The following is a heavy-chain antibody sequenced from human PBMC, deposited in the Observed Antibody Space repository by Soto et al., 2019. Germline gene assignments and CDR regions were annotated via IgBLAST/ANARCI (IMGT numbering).Heavy chain of an antibody. CDR1: WDSVSSNSAA. Sequence: SQTLSLTCAISWDSVSSNSAAWSWIRQSPSRGLEWLGRTYYRSKWNSNYAVSVKGRVTINPDTSKNQFSLQLNSVTPEDTAVYYCARDAGGPWGQGTLVSVSS. CDR3: ARDAGGP. J-gene: IGHJ4*02. V-gene: IGHV6-1*01. CDR2: TYYRSKWNS.